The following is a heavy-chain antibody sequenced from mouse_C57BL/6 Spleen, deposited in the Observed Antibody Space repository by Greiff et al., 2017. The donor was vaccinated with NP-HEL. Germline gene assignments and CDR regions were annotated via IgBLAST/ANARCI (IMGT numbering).Heavy chain of an antibody. Sequence: VQLQQPGAELVMPGASVKLSCKASGYTFTSYWMHWVKQRPGQGLEWIGEIDPSDSYTNYNQKFKGKSTLTVDKSSSTAYMQLSSLTSEDSAVYYCARWGTVVENYAMDYWGQGTSVTVSS. D-gene: IGHD1-1*01. CDR3: ARWGTVVENYAMDY. J-gene: IGHJ4*01. CDR2: IDPSDSYT. CDR1: GYTFTSYW. V-gene: IGHV1-69*01.